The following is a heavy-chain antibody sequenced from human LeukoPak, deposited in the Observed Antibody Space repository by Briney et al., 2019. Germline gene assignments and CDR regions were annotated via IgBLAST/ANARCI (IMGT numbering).Heavy chain of an antibody. Sequence: SETLSLTCTVSGGSISSYYWSWIRQPPGKGLEWIGYIYSSGSTNYNPSPKSRVTISVDTSKNQFSLKLSSVTAADTAVYHCARVIRAAGPFQKWFFDYWGQGTLVTVSS. CDR1: GGSISSYY. V-gene: IGHV4-59*01. CDR2: IYSSGST. CDR3: ARVIRAAGPFQKWFFDY. D-gene: IGHD6-13*01. J-gene: IGHJ4*02.